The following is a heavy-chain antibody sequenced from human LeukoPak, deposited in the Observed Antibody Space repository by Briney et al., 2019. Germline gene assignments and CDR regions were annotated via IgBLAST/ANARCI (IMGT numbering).Heavy chain of an antibody. CDR2: ISCRGGST. CDR1: GFTFSSYG. D-gene: IGHD1-26*01. J-gene: IGHJ6*03. Sequence: GGSLRLTCAASGFTFSSYGMSWVRQPRGRGLEGVSAISCRGGSTYYADSVRGRFTISRDNSKNTLYMQINSLRAEDTAVYYCAKAHSLPSGSYYNWYYYYYYMDVWGTGTTVTV. CDR3: AKAHSLPSGSYYNWYYYYYYMDV. V-gene: IGHV3-23*01.